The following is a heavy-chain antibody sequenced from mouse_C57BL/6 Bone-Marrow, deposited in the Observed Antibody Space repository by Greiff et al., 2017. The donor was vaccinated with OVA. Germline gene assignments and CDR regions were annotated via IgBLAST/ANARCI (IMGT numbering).Heavy chain of an antibody. V-gene: IGHV5-4*01. D-gene: IGHD1-1*01. Sequence: EVKLEESGGGLVKPGGSLKLSCAASGFTFSSYAMSWVRQTPEKRLEWVATISDGGSYTYYPDNVKGRFTISRDNAKNNLYLQMSHLKSEDTAMYYCARDHYGEAYWGQGTLVTVSA. CDR2: ISDGGSYT. CDR3: ARDHYGEAY. J-gene: IGHJ3*01. CDR1: GFTFSSYA.